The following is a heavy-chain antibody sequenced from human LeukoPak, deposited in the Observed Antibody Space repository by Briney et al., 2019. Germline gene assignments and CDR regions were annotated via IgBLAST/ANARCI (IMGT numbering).Heavy chain of an antibody. CDR1: GFIFDDYG. Sequence: GGSLRLSCAASGFIFDDYGMHWVRQTPGKGLEWVSLISGNGDIIYYADSVKGRFTTSRDNSKNSLFLQMNSLRTDDTAFYYCARESGSAAPGVVGHLDYWGQGALVTVSS. V-gene: IGHV3-43*02. J-gene: IGHJ4*02. CDR3: ARESGSAAPGVVGHLDY. CDR2: ISGNGDII. D-gene: IGHD2-8*02.